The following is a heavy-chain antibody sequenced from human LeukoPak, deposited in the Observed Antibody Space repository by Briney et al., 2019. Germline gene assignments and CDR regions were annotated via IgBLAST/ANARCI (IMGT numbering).Heavy chain of an antibody. V-gene: IGHV1-2*02. Sequence: ASVKVSCKSFGYTFADYNMHWVRQVPGQRLEWMGWNDRKNGDTKYAQKFQGRVTMTRDTSKSTAYMVLRGLTSDDTAIYYCARGDMYFQDSTYRSFDHWGQGTLVTVSS. D-gene: IGHD2/OR15-2a*01. CDR2: NDRKNGDT. CDR1: GYTFADYN. J-gene: IGHJ4*02. CDR3: ARGDMYFQDSTYRSFDH.